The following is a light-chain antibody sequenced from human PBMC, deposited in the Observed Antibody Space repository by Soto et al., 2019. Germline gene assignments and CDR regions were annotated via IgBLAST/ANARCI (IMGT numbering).Light chain of an antibody. Sequence: EVVITQSPATLSVSPGERATLSCRASQSVSSDLAWYQRKPGQAPRLLIYGASTRATGIPARFSGSGSGTDFTLTISSLQSEDFAVYYCQQYNNWPLYTFGQGTKLEIK. CDR1: QSVSSD. V-gene: IGKV3-15*01. CDR2: GAS. J-gene: IGKJ2*01. CDR3: QQYNNWPLYT.